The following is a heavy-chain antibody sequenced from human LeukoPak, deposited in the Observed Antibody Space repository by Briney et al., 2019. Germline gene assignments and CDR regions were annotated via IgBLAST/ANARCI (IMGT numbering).Heavy chain of an antibody. Sequence: ASVKVSCKTSGYNFTSFGISWVRQAPGQGLEWMGWISAYNGNTNYAQNLQGRVTMTTDTSTSTAYMELRSLRSDDTAVYYCARDQARGSGTYYPNWFDPWGQGTLVTVSS. J-gene: IGHJ5*02. D-gene: IGHD3-10*01. CDR2: ISAYNGNT. V-gene: IGHV1-18*01. CDR1: GYNFTSFG. CDR3: ARDQARGSGTYYPNWFDP.